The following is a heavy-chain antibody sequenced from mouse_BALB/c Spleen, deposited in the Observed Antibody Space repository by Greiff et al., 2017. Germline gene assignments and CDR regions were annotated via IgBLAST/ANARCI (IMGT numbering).Heavy chain of an antibody. D-gene: IGHD2-4*01. V-gene: IGHV2-6-7*01. CDR3: ARDRGYDYDAFDY. J-gene: IGHJ2*01. CDR2: IWGDGST. CDR1: GFSLTGYG. Sequence: VMLVESGPGLVAPSQSLSITCTVSGFSLTGYGVNWVRQPPGKGLEWMGIIWGDGSTDYNSALKSRLSISKDNSMSQVFLKMNSLQTDDTARYYCARDRGYDYDAFDYWGQGTTLTVSS.